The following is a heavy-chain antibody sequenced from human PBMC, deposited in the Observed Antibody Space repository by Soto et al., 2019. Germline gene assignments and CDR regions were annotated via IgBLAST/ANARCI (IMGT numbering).Heavy chain of an antibody. D-gene: IGHD4-17*01. V-gene: IGHV4-39*07. J-gene: IGHJ4*02. Sequence: SETLSLTCTVSGGSISSSSYYWGWIRQPPGKGLEWIGSIYYSGSTYYNPSLKSRVTISVDTSKNQFSLKLSSVTAADTAVYYCARAPVGTTVVTQGDFDYWGQGTLVTVSS. CDR2: IYYSGST. CDR3: ARAPVGTTVVTQGDFDY. CDR1: GGSISSSSYY.